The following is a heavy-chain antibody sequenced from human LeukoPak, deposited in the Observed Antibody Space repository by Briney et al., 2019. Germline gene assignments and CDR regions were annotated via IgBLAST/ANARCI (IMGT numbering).Heavy chain of an antibody. CDR2: INPILSIA. CDR3: VFRYGGYLDY. V-gene: IGHV1-69*04. D-gene: IGHD1-26*01. Sequence: SVKIFCKASGGTFISYAISRGRQAPGQGVEWMGRINPILSIAKYAQKFHGRITITADKSTSTAYMELSSLRSEDTAVYYCVFRYGGYLDYCGQGTLVTVSS. J-gene: IGHJ4*02. CDR1: GGTFISYA.